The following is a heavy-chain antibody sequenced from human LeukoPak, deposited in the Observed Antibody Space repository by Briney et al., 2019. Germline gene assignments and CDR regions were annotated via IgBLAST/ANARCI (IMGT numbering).Heavy chain of an antibody. CDR3: ARGRQTYYYGSGSYYVDY. D-gene: IGHD3-10*01. CDR2: IYYSGST. J-gene: IGHJ4*02. V-gene: IGHV4-59*01. CDR1: GGSISSYY. Sequence: SETLSLTCTVSGGSISSYYWSWIRQPPGKGLEWIGYIYYSGSTNYNPSLKSRVTISVDTSENQFSLKLSSVTAADTAVYYCARGRQTYYYGSGSYYVDYWGQGTQVTVSS.